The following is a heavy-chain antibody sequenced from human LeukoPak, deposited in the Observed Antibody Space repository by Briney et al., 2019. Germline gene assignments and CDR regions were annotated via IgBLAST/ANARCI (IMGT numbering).Heavy chain of an antibody. CDR2: MNPNSGNT. D-gene: IGHD5-12*01. J-gene: IGHJ3*02. V-gene: IGHV1-8*01. CDR3: ARRQGYDAFDI. Sequence: ASVKVSCKTSGYTFTSYDITWVRQAAGQGLEWMGWMNPNSGNTGYAQKFQGRVTMTRDTSITTAYMGLSSLRSEDTAVYYCARRQGYDAFDIWGQGTMVTVSS. CDR1: GYTFTSYD.